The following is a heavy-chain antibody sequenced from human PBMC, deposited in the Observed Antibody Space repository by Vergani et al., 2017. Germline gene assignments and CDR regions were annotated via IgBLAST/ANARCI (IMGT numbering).Heavy chain of an antibody. D-gene: IGHD2-21*01. CDR2: IIPIRGIA. J-gene: IGHJ4*02. V-gene: IGHV1-69*04. CDR3: AXSEEGSWGLVGKGYFDY. Sequence: QVQLVQSGAEVKKPGSSVKVSCKASGGTFSSYAISWVRQAPGQGLEWMGRIIPIRGIANYAQKFQGRVTTTADKSTSTAYMELSSLRSEDTAVYYCAXSEEGSWGLVGKGYFDYWGQGTLVTVSS. CDR1: GGTFSSYA.